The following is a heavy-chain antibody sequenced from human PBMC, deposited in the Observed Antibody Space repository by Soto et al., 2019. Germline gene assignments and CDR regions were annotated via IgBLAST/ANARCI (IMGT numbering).Heavy chain of an antibody. CDR2: INHSGST. Sequence: SETLSLTCAVYGGSFSGYYWSWIRQPPGKGLEWIGEINHSGSTNYNPSLKSRVTISVDTSKNQFSLKLSSVTAADTAVYYCARPGFRRYYGMDVWGQGTTVTVSS. CDR1: GGSFSGYY. CDR3: ARPGFRRYYGMDV. J-gene: IGHJ6*01. V-gene: IGHV4-34*01.